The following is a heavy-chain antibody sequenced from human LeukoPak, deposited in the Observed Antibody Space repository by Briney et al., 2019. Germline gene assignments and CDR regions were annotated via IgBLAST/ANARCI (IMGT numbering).Heavy chain of an antibody. CDR3: ARHSGSGWQALGY. D-gene: IGHD6-19*01. V-gene: IGHV1-18*04. J-gene: IGHJ4*02. CDR1: GYTFSNYG. CDR2: TSYNGNT. Sequence: ASVKVSCKASGYTFSNYGISWVRQAPGLGLEWMGWTSYNGNTNYAQKFQDRVTMTTGTSTTTAYMELRSLESDDTAVYYCARHSGSGWQALGYWGQGTLVTVSP.